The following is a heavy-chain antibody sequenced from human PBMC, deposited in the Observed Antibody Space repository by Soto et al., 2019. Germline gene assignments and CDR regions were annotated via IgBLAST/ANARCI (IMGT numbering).Heavy chain of an antibody. Sequence: QVQLVQSGAEVKKPGASVKVSCKASGSTFTSYYMHWVRQAPGQGLEWMGIINPSGGSTSYAQKFQGRVTMTRDTSTSTVYMELSSLRSEDTAVYYCARDLGSGNYYAPGDYWGQGTLVTVSS. D-gene: IGHD3-10*01. CDR1: GSTFTSYY. CDR2: INPSGGST. CDR3: ARDLGSGNYYAPGDY. J-gene: IGHJ4*02. V-gene: IGHV1-46*01.